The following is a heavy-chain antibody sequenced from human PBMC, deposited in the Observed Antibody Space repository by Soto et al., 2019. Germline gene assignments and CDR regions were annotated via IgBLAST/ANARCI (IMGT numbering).Heavy chain of an antibody. V-gene: IGHV3-30-3*01. CDR2: ISYDGSNK. J-gene: IGHJ6*02. CDR1: GFTFSSYA. Sequence: GGSLRLSCAASGFTFSSYAMHWVRQAPGKGLEWVAVISYDGSNKYYADSVKGRFTISRDNSKNTLYLQMNSLRAEDTAVYYCARANTGTDSSGWYPRAYYYYYYGMDVWGQGTTVTVSS. D-gene: IGHD6-19*01. CDR3: ARANTGTDSSGWYPRAYYYYYYGMDV.